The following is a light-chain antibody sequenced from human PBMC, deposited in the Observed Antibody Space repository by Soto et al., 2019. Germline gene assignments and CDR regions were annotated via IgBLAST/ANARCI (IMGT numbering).Light chain of an antibody. V-gene: IGKV3-15*01. CDR2: GAS. CDR3: QQYNNWPPIT. Sequence: EIEMTQSPATLSVSPGERATLSCSASQSVSSYLAWYQQKPGQAPRLLIFGASTRATGIPARFSGSGSGTEFTLTISSLQSEDFAVYYCQQYNNWPPITFGQGTRLEI. CDR1: QSVSSY. J-gene: IGKJ5*01.